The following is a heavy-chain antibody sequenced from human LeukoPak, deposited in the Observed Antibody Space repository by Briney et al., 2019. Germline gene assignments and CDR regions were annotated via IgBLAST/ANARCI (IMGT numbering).Heavy chain of an antibody. J-gene: IGHJ5*02. V-gene: IGHV4-38-2*02. Sequence: PSETLSLTCTASGYSISSGYYWGWIRQPPGKGLEWIGSIYHSGSTYYNPSLKSRVTISVDTSMNQFSLKLSSVTAADTAVYYCARDQDYGDYGWFDPWGQGTLVTVSS. CDR1: GYSISSGYY. CDR3: ARDQDYGDYGWFDP. CDR2: IYHSGST. D-gene: IGHD4-17*01.